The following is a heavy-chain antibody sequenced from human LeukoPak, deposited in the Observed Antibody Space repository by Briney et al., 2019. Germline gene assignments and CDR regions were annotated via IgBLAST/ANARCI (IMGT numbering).Heavy chain of an antibody. CDR1: GFTFSSYS. Sequence: GGSLRLSCAASGFTFSSYSMNWVRQAPGKGLEWVSSISSSSSYIYYADSVKGRFTISRDNAKNSLYLQMNSLRAEDTAVYYCARDYDYVWGSPTSDYWGQGTLVTVSS. V-gene: IGHV3-21*01. D-gene: IGHD3-16*01. CDR2: ISSSSSYI. CDR3: ARDYDYVWGSPTSDY. J-gene: IGHJ4*02.